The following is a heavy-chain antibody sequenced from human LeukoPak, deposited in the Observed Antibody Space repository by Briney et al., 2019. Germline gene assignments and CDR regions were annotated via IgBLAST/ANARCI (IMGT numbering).Heavy chain of an antibody. J-gene: IGHJ5*02. V-gene: IGHV3-23*01. CDR3: ARDIRGSGNYGWFDP. CDR2: ISASGGTT. D-gene: IGHD3-10*01. Sequence: GGSLRLSCVASGFTFSSYAMSWVRQAPGKGLEWVASISASGGTTYYLDSVRGRFTISRDNSKNTLYLQMSSLRAEDTAIYSCARDIRGSGNYGWFDPWGQGTLVTVSS. CDR1: GFTFSSYA.